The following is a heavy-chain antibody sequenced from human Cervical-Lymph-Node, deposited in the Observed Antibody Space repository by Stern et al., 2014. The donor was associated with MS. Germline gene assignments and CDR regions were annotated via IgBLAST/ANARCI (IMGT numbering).Heavy chain of an antibody. CDR2: IYPGDSET. J-gene: IGHJ4*02. Sequence: EVQLVQSGAELIRPGESLKISCKGSGYKFSIYWIAWVRQMPGKGLEWMGIIYPGDSETRYSPSFHSQATISADKSTSTAYLQWSSLNASDTAMYFCARQTTAWASDVWGQGTLVTVSS. V-gene: IGHV5-51*01. CDR3: ARQTTAWASDV. CDR1: GYKFSIYW. D-gene: IGHD1-14*01.